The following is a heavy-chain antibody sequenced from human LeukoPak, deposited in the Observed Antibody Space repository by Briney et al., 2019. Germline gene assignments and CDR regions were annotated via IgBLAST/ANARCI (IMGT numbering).Heavy chain of an antibody. D-gene: IGHD4-11*01. Sequence: GGSLRLPCSASGFTFSRFWMSWVRQAPGKGLEYVALIKQGGSEIYHMDSVKGRFTISRDDATNSLYLQMNSLRVEDTALYYCARDRESESDSEGDYWGQGTLVTVSS. CDR2: IKQGGSEI. CDR3: ARDRESESDSEGDY. J-gene: IGHJ4*02. V-gene: IGHV3-7*01. CDR1: GFTFSRFW.